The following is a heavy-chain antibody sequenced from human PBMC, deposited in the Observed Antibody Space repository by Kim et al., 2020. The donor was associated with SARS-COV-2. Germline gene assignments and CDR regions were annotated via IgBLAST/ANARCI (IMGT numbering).Heavy chain of an antibody. D-gene: IGHD2-15*01. J-gene: IGHJ4*02. CDR3: ARVRWYTVPREVFDF. CDR1: GYTFTSYG. CDR2: INTNTGNP. Sequence: ASVKVSCKASGYTFTSYGMNWVRQAPGQGLEWMGWINTNTGNPTYAQGFTGRFVFSLDTSGSTTYLQISSLKAEDTAVYYCARVRWYTVPREVFDFWGQGTLVTVSS. V-gene: IGHV7-4-1*02.